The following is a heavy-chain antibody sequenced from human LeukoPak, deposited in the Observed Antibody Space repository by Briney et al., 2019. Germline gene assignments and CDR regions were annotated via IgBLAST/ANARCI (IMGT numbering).Heavy chain of an antibody. CDR3: ARPRYCSSTSCLNWFDP. CDR2: XXPNSGGT. D-gene: IGHD2-2*01. J-gene: IGHJ5*02. Sequence: ASVKVSCKASGYTFTGYYMXXXRQAPGQGLEXXXXXXPNSGGTXYAQKFQGRVXXXXXTSISTAYMELSRLRSDDTAVYYCARPRYCSSTSCLNWFDPWGQGTLVTVSS. CDR1: GYTFTGYY. V-gene: IGHV1-2*02.